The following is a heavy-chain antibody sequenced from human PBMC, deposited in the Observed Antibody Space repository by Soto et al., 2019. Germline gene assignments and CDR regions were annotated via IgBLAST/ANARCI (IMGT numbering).Heavy chain of an antibody. J-gene: IGHJ4*02. Sequence: GGSLRLSCVASGFTFSDSYMSWIRQAPGKGLEWVSYISSSGTTKDYADSVKGRFTISRDNSKNSLYLQMNTLRPEDTAVYYCARDTPYVAANFDYWGQGALVTVSS. D-gene: IGHD2-15*01. CDR1: GFTFSDSY. CDR2: ISSSGTTK. CDR3: ARDTPYVAANFDY. V-gene: IGHV3-11*01.